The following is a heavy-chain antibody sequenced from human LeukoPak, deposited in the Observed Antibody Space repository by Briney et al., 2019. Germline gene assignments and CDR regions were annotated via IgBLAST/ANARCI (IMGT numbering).Heavy chain of an antibody. D-gene: IGHD3-10*01. V-gene: IGHV3-23*01. Sequence: GGSLRLSCVASGLTFSSSAIGWVRQAPGKGLEWVSAISGSGGSTYYADSVKGRFTISRDNSKNTLYLQMNSLRAEDTAVYYCAKDQGRLLWFGELSPWNYYYGMDVWGQGTTVTVSS. CDR1: GLTFSSSA. CDR3: AKDQGRLLWFGELSPWNYYYGMDV. CDR2: ISGSGGST. J-gene: IGHJ6*02.